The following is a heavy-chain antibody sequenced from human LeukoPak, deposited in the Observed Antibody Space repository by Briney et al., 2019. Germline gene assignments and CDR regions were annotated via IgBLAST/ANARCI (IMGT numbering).Heavy chain of an antibody. CDR2: ISYDGSNK. J-gene: IGHJ4*02. V-gene: IGHV3-30*18. Sequence: SXXTXXXYGMXWVRQAPGXGLEWVAVISYDGSNKYYADSVKGRFTISRDNSKNTLYLQMNSLRAEDTAVYYCAKGPHYYDSSGYDYWGQGTLVTVSS. CDR1: XXTXXXYG. CDR3: AKGPHYYDSSGYDY. D-gene: IGHD3-22*01.